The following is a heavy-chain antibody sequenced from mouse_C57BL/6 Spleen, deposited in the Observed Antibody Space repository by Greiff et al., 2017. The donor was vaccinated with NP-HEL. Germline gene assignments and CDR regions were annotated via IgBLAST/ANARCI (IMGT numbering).Heavy chain of an antibody. V-gene: IGHV1-22*01. CDR1: GYTFTDYN. D-gene: IGHD1-1*01. CDR3: ARDGSNLAWFAY. J-gene: IGHJ3*01. Sequence: EXQLQQSGPELVKPGASVKMSCKASGYTFTDYNMHWVKQSHGKSLEWIGYINPNNGGTSYNQKFKGKATLTVNKSSSTAYMELRSLTSEDSAVYYCARDGSNLAWFAYWGQGTLVTVSA. CDR2: INPNNGGT.